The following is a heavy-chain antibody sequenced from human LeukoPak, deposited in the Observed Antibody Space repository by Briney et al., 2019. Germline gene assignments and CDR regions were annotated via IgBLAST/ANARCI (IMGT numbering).Heavy chain of an antibody. CDR1: GVSISSYY. D-gene: IGHD5-12*01. J-gene: IGHJ4*02. CDR3: ARGAGYPYYFDY. CDR2: IYYSGST. V-gene: IGHV4-59*01. Sequence: SETLSLTCTVSGVSISSYYWSWIRQPPGKGLEWIGYIYYSGSTNYNPSLKSRVTISVDTSKNQFSLKLSSVTAADTAVYYCARGAGYPYYFDYWGQGTLVTVSS.